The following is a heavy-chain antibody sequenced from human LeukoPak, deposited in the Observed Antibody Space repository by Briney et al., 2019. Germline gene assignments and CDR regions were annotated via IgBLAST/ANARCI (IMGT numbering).Heavy chain of an antibody. J-gene: IGHJ6*03. CDR1: GGTFSSYA. Sequence: ASVKVSCKASGGTFSSYAISWVRQAPGQGLEWMGGIIPIFGTANYAQKFQGRVTITADESTSTAYMELSSLRSEDTAVYYCARVRNYYDSSGYYYYYYMDVWGKGTTVTISS. V-gene: IGHV1-69*13. CDR2: IIPIFGTA. CDR3: ARVRNYYDSSGYYYYYYMDV. D-gene: IGHD3-22*01.